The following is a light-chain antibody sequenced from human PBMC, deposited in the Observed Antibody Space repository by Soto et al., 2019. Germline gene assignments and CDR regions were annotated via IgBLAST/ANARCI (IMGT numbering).Light chain of an antibody. CDR1: QSISSW. J-gene: IGKJ4*01. Sequence: DIQMTQSPSTLSASVGDRFTITCRASQSISSWLAWYQRKPGKAPKLLIYDAYNLESGVPSRLRGSGYGTDFTLTISRLETEDFAVYYCQQYGSSPVTFGGGTKVDI. V-gene: IGKV1-5*01. CDR2: DAY. CDR3: QQYGSSPVT.